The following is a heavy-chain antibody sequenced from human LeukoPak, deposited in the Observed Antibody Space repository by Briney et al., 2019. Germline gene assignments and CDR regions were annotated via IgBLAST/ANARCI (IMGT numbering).Heavy chain of an antibody. CDR2: IYHSGST. V-gene: IGHV4-38-2*02. CDR3: ARRDYSNGGFDY. J-gene: IGHJ4*02. Sequence: SETLSLTCTVSGYSISSGYFWGWIRQPPGKGLEWIGSIYHSGSTYYNPSLKSRVTISVDTSKNQFSLKLSSVTAADTAVYYCARRDYSNGGFDYWGQGTLVTVSS. D-gene: IGHD4-11*01. CDR1: GYSISSGYF.